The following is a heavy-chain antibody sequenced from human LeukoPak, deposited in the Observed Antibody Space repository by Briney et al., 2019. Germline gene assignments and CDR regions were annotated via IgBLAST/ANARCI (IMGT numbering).Heavy chain of an antibody. CDR2: FDPEDGET. V-gene: IGHV1-24*01. J-gene: IGHJ4*02. CDR1: GYTLTELS. CDR3: ATNAVLWFGELTHPFDY. D-gene: IGHD3-10*01. Sequence: ASVKVSCKVSGYTLTELSMHWVRQAPGKGLECMVGFDPEDGETIYAQKFQGRVTMTEDTSTDTAYMELSSLRSEDTGVYYCATNAVLWFGELTHPFDYWGQGTLVTVSS.